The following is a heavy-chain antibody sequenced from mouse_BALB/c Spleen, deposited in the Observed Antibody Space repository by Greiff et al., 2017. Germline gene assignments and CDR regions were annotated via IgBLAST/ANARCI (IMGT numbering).Heavy chain of an antibody. CDR2: ISSGGST. CDR1: GFTFSSYA. Sequence: EVMLVESGGGLVKPGGSLKLSCAASGFTFSSYAMSWVRQTPEKRLEWVASISSGGSTYYPDSVKGRFTISRDNARNILYLQMSSLRSEDTAMYYCARGVSNYYGSSPYFDYWGQGTTLTVSS. J-gene: IGHJ2*01. V-gene: IGHV5-6-5*01. D-gene: IGHD1-1*01. CDR3: ARGVSNYYGSSPYFDY.